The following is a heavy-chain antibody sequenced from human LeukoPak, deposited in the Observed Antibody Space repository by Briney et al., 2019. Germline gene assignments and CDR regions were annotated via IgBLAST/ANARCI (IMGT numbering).Heavy chain of an antibody. CDR1: GGSISSGGYY. D-gene: IGHD2-21*02. Sequence: PSETLSLTCTVSGGSISSGGYYWSWIRQHPGKGLEWIGYIYYSGSTYYNPSLKSRVTISVDTSKNQFSLKLSSVTAADTAVYYCARGGRLGFRTRNCGGDCRIDYWGQGTLVTVSS. CDR3: ARGGRLGFRTRNCGGDCRIDY. CDR2: IYYSGST. J-gene: IGHJ4*02. V-gene: IGHV4-31*03.